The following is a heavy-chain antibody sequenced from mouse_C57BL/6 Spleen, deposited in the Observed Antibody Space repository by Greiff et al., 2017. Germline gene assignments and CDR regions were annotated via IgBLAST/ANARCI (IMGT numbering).Heavy chain of an antibody. V-gene: IGHV3-6*01. Sequence: VQLQQSGPGLVKPSQSLSLTCSVTGYSITSGYYWNWIRQFPGNKLEWMGYISYDGSNNYNPSLKNRISITRDTPSNQFFLKLNSVTTEDTATYYCARLGGYYGLFAYWGQGTLVTVSA. CDR3: ARLGGYYGLFAY. D-gene: IGHD1-2*01. CDR1: GYSITSGYY. J-gene: IGHJ3*01. CDR2: ISYDGSN.